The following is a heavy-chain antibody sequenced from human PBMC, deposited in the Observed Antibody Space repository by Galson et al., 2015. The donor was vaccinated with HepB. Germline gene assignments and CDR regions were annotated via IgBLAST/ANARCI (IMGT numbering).Heavy chain of an antibody. V-gene: IGHV6-1*01. CDR3: ARVSGTIYYYGLDV. CDR1: GDSVSSNSAA. Sequence: CAISGDSVSSNSAAWNWIRKSPSRGLEWLGRTYYRARWYNDYAESVRSRITINPDTSKNQFSLQLKSVTPEDTAVYYCARVSGTIYYYGLDVWGQGTTVTVPS. CDR2: TYYRARWYN. D-gene: IGHD6-13*01. J-gene: IGHJ6*02.